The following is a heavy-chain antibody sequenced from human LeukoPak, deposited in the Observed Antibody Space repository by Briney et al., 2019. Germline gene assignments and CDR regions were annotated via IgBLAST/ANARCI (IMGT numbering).Heavy chain of an antibody. CDR2: INTNTGNP. CDR3: ARDEAAAGTNWFDP. CDR1: GYTFTSYA. D-gene: IGHD6-13*01. V-gene: IGHV7-4-1*02. J-gene: IGHJ5*02. Sequence: GASVKVSCKASGYTFTSYAMNWVRQAPGQGLEWMGWINTNTGNPTYAQGFTGRFVFSLDTSVSTAYLQISSLKAEDTAVYYCARDEAAAGTNWFDPWGQGTLVTVSS.